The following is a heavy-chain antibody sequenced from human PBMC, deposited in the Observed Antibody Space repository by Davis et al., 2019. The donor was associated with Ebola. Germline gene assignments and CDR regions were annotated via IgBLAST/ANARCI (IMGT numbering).Heavy chain of an antibody. D-gene: IGHD3-10*01. CDR2: ISWNSGGI. Sequence: PGGSLRLSCAASGLTFDQYGMHWVRQSPGKGLEWVSSISWNSGGIGYADSVKGRFTISRDNTKNSLYLQMDSLRVEDTAVYYCARDRSGYYGSAYYFDHWGQGTQVTVSS. CDR1: GLTFDQYG. CDR3: ARDRSGYYGSAYYFDH. V-gene: IGHV3-9*01. J-gene: IGHJ4*02.